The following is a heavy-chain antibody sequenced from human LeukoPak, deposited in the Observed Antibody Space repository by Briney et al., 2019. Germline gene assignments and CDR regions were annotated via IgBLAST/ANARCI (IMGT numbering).Heavy chain of an antibody. V-gene: IGHV4-39*07. J-gene: IGHJ3*02. CDR3: ARDRLSLGAFDS. CDR2: IYHREST. D-gene: IGHD7-27*01. CDR1: GGSISSNSYY. Sequence: SETLSLTCTVSGGSISSNSYYWVWIRQPPGKGLEWIGSIYHRESTYSNPSLRSRVTISLDTSKNQFSLNLNSVTAADTALYFCARDRLSLGAFDSWDQGTMVTVSS.